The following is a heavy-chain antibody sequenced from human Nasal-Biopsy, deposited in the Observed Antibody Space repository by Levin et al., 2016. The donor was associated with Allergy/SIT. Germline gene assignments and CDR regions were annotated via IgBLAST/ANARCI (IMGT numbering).Heavy chain of an antibody. J-gene: IGHJ4*02. CDR2: ILSDGTSK. CDR1: GFSFSNYG. D-gene: IGHD5-24*01. V-gene: IGHV3-30*18. Sequence: GESLKISCAASGFSFSNYGMHWVRQAPGKGLDWVAVILSDGTSKYYAGSVKGRFTISRDNSKNTMYLQMNSLRGEDTAVYYCAKEVPDWGADGYSPFDYWGQGTVVTVSS. CDR3: AKEVPDWGADGYSPFDY.